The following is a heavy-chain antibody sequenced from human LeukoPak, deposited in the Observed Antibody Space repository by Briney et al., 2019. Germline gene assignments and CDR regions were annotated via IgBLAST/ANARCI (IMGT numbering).Heavy chain of an antibody. V-gene: IGHV4-4*07. D-gene: IGHD3-10*01. Sequence: SETLSLTCAVSGGSISTYYWSWLRQPAGKGLEWIGRLYSSGSTKYNPSLKSRVTISVGDSNNQFTLKLTSVTAADAAVYYCARDHYGSGSYKSHFDSWGQGIRVTVSS. CDR3: ARDHYGSGSYKSHFDS. J-gene: IGHJ5*01. CDR1: GGSISTYY. CDR2: LYSSGST.